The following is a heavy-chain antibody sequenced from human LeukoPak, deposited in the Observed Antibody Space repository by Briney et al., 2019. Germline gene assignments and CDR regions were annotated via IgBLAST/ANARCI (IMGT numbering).Heavy chain of an antibody. J-gene: IGHJ4*02. CDR1: GFTFSSYG. V-gene: IGHV3-15*01. CDR2: IKSNTDGGTT. CDR3: TTDDYYVSGSYYPFGDC. D-gene: IGHD3-10*01. Sequence: GGSLRLSCAASGFTFSSYGMSWVRQAPGKGLEWVGRIKSNTDGGTTDYAAPVKGRFSISRDESKNTLYLQMNSLKTEDTAVYYCTTDDYYVSGSYYPFGDCWGQGALVTVSS.